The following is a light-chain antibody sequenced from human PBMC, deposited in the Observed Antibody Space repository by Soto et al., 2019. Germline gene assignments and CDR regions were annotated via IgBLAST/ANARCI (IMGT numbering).Light chain of an antibody. Sequence: QSVLTQPASMSGSPGQSITISCTGTSNDVGGYNYVSWYQQHPGKAPKLMIFEVSNRPSGVSNRFSGSKSGNTASLTISGLQAEDEAYYYCCSYTSSSTLYVFGTGTKLTVL. V-gene: IGLV2-14*01. J-gene: IGLJ1*01. CDR3: CSYTSSSTLYV. CDR1: SNDVGGYNY. CDR2: EVS.